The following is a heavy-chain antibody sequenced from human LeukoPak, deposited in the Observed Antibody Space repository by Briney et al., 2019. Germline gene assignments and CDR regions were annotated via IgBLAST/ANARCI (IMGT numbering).Heavy chain of an antibody. CDR1: GGTFSSYA. D-gene: IGHD2-15*01. V-gene: IGHV1-18*01. Sequence: ASVKVSCKASGGTFSSYAISWVRQAPGQGLEWMGWISAHNGNTKYAQKLQGKVTMTTDTSTSTAYMELRSLRSDDTAVYYCARDFRVVAATVDYWGQGTLVTVSS. J-gene: IGHJ4*02. CDR3: ARDFRVVAATVDY. CDR2: ISAHNGNT.